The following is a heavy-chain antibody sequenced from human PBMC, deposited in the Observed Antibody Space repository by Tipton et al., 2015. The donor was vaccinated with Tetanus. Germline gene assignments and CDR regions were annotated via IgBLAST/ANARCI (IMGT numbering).Heavy chain of an antibody. V-gene: IGHV4-34*01. J-gene: IGHJ5*02. CDR2: VDDSGST. D-gene: IGHD6-13*01. CDR1: GFALGDYY. CDR3: ARGTWLYTSTYHRHWLDP. Sequence: LRLSCAASGFALGDYYMSWIRQAPGKGLEWIGEVDDSGSTNYSPSLKSRVTISLDTSKNEFSLTLSSVTAADTAVYYCARGTWLYTSTYHRHWLDPWGQGTLVTVSS.